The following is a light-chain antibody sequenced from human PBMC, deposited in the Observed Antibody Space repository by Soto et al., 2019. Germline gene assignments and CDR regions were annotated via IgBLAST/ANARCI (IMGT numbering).Light chain of an antibody. J-gene: IGKJ1*01. V-gene: IGKV3-20*01. CDR3: QQYGASVT. CDR2: EAS. Sequence: EIVLTQSPGTLSLSPGERATLSCRASQNVNNSYLAWYQQKPGRAPRLLIFEASCRVTDIPDRFSGSGSGTHFTLTIVSLEPEDFAVYYCQQYGASVTFGQGTKVEI. CDR1: QNVNNSY.